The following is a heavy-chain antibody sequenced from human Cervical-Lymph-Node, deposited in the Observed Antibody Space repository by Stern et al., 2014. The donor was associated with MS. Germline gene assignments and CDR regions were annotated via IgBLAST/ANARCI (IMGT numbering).Heavy chain of an antibody. V-gene: IGHV5-51*03. J-gene: IGHJ4*02. CDR1: GYLFDDYW. CDR3: ARSPATPSGYDRFDY. CDR2: IFPRDSNT. D-gene: IGHD5-12*01. Sequence: VQLVQSGAEVKKPGESLKISCEASGYLFDDYWIGWVRQMSGRGLELVAIIFPRDSNTRYSPSVQGQVTLSADKSISPASLQWGTRKASDPAIYYCARSPATPSGYDRFDYWGQGALVTVSS.